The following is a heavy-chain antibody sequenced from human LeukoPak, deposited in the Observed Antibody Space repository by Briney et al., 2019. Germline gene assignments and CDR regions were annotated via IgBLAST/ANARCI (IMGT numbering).Heavy chain of an antibody. CDR2: ISTSSSYI. CDR1: GFAFSTYS. Sequence: GGSLRLSCAASGFAFSTYSMNWVRQAPGKGLEWVSSISTSSSYIFYTDAVQGRFTISRDNAKNSLYLLMNSLRVEDTAVYYCARDLGFSTNWDPPFAYWGQGVLVTVSS. D-gene: IGHD6-13*01. V-gene: IGHV3-21*01. J-gene: IGHJ4*02. CDR3: ARDLGFSTNWDPPFAY.